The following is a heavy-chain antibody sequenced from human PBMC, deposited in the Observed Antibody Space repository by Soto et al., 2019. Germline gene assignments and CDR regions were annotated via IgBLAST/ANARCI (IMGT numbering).Heavy chain of an antibody. CDR2: ISGSGDVT. Sequence: WGSLRLSCAASGFTFNSYAMTWVRQAPGKGLEWVSSISGSGDVTFYAASVEGRFTISRDNSKITFFLQLNSLRADDTGVYYCAKYRSTSSGAEGFDFWGQGALVTVSS. CDR1: GFTFNSYA. J-gene: IGHJ4*02. D-gene: IGHD6-6*01. CDR3: AKYRSTSSGAEGFDF. V-gene: IGHV3-23*01.